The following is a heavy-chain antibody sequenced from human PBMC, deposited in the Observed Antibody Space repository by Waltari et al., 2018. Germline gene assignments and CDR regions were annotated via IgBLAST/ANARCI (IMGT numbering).Heavy chain of an antibody. CDR1: GYSISSGYY. CDR2: SYHSGST. J-gene: IGHJ4*02. CDR3: ASLVWNALDY. V-gene: IGHV4-38-2*01. D-gene: IGHD1-1*01. Sequence: QVQLQESGPGLVKPSETLSLTCAVSGYSISSGYYWGWIRQPPGKGLEWIGSSYHSGSTYYNPSLKSRVTISVDTSKNQFSLKLSSVTAADTAVYYCASLVWNALDYWGQGTLVTVSS.